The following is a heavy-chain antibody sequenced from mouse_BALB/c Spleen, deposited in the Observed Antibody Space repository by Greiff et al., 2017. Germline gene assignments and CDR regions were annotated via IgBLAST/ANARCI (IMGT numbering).Heavy chain of an antibody. CDR1: GYTFTSYW. D-gene: IGHD2-1*01. Sequence: LQQSGSELVRPGASVKLSCKASGYTFTSYWMHWVKQRPGQGLEWIGNIYPGSGSTNYDEKFKSKATLTADTSSSTAYMQLSSLTSEDSAVYCFTRGNGNWFAYWGQGTLVTVSA. CDR3: TRGNGNWFAY. CDR2: IYPGSGST. V-gene: IGHV1S22*01. J-gene: IGHJ3*01.